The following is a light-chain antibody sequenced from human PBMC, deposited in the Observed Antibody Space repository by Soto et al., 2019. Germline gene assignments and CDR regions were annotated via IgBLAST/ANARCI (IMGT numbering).Light chain of an antibody. Sequence: QSALTQPPSVSGAPGQRVTISCTGSSSNIAAGFDVNWYHQVPGTAPKLLVFGNNNRPSGVPDRFSASRSGTPASLAITGLQAVDEADYYCQSYDSSLNAYVFGTGTKATVL. V-gene: IGLV1-40*01. CDR2: GNN. J-gene: IGLJ1*01. CDR1: SSNIAAGFD. CDR3: QSYDSSLNAYV.